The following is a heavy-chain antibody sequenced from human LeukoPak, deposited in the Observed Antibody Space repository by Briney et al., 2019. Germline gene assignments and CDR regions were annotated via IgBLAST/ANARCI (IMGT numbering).Heavy chain of an antibody. CDR1: GFTFSSYW. V-gene: IGHV3-74*01. CDR2: INSDGSST. Sequence: GGSLRLSCAASGFTFSSYWMHWVRHAPGKGLVWVSRINSDGSSTIYADSVKGRFTISRDNAKNTLYLQMNSLRAEDTAVYYCARAPIYYGSGSYVDYWGQGTLVTVSS. D-gene: IGHD3-10*01. CDR3: ARAPIYYGSGSYVDY. J-gene: IGHJ4*02.